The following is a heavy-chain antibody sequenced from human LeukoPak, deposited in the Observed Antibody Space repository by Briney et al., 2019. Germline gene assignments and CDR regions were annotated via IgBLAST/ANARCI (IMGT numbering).Heavy chain of an antibody. CDR2: FDPEDGET. V-gene: IGHV1-24*01. Sequence: PGGSLRLSCAASGFTFSSYGMHWVRQAPGKGLEWMGGFDPEDGETIYAQKFQGRVTMTEDTSTDTAYTELSSLRSEDTAVYYCATDGPPPMEYCSGGSCYLYNGMDVWGQGTTVTVSS. D-gene: IGHD2-15*01. CDR1: GFTFSSYG. CDR3: ATDGPPPMEYCSGGSCYLYNGMDV. J-gene: IGHJ6*02.